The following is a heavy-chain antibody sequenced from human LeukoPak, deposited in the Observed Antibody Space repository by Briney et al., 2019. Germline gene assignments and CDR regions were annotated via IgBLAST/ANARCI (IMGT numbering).Heavy chain of an antibody. CDR2: IYYSGST. V-gene: IGHV4-39*01. CDR3: ASPWSSGGFDY. D-gene: IGHD6-19*01. CDR1: GGFISSSSYF. Sequence: KPSETLSLTXTVSGGFISSSSYFWGWIGQPPGKGLEWIGSIYYSGSTSYNTSLKSRVTISVDTPKNQFSLKLSFVTAADTAVYYCASPWSSGGFDYWGQGTLVTVSS. J-gene: IGHJ4*02.